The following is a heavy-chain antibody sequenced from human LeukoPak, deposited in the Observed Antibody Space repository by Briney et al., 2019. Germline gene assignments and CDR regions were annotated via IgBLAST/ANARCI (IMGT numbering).Heavy chain of an antibody. CDR1: GFTFSIYW. Sequence: GGSLRLSCEASGFTFSIYWMSWVRQAPGKGLEWVANIKRDGNEKFFVDSVKGRFTISRDDANNSLYLQMNGLRAEDTAVYYCARILAFSGSWGYFDYWGQGALVTVSS. CDR2: IKRDGNEK. J-gene: IGHJ4*02. CDR3: ARILAFSGSWGYFDY. D-gene: IGHD6-13*01. V-gene: IGHV3-7*05.